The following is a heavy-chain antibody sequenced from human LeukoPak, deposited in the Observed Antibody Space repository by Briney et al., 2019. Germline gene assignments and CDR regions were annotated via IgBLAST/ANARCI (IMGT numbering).Heavy chain of an antibody. CDR1: GFTFNTYS. D-gene: IGHD6-19*01. J-gene: IGHJ4*02. CDR3: AKDLSGGGVPGTLYNFGN. CDR2: ISRTSESI. V-gene: IGHV3-21*04. Sequence: PGGSLRLSCAASGFTFNTYSMSWVRQAPGKGLEWVSIISRTSESIFYADSVKGRFTISRDNAKNSLYLQMNSLRGEDTAFYYCAKDLSGGGVPGTLYNFGNWGQGTLVTVSS.